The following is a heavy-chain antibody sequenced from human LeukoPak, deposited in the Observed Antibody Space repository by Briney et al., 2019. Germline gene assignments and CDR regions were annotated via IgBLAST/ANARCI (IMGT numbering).Heavy chain of an antibody. J-gene: IGHJ4*02. CDR2: IWYDGSQK. Sequence: PGGSLRLSCAASGITFSTSGMHWVRQAPGKGLEWVAVIWYDGSQKYYADSVKGRFTISSDNSKDTLFLQMNSLTLEDTVVYYCAKDTGHLILGDYWGQGTLVIVSS. CDR3: AKDTGHLILGDY. CDR1: GITFSTSG. D-gene: IGHD7-27*01. V-gene: IGHV3-33*06.